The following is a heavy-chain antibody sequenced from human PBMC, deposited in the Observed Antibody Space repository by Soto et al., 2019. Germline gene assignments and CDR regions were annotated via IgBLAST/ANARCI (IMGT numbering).Heavy chain of an antibody. CDR3: ATLPSYGKDFGYYYYGMDV. CDR2: IIPILGIA. CDR1: GGTFSSYT. D-gene: IGHD3-10*01. Sequence: SVKVSCKASGGTFSSYTISWVRQAPGQGLEWMGRIIPILGIANYAQKFQGRVTITADTSTSTAYMELSSLRSEDTAVYYCATLPSYGKDFGYYYYGMDVWGQGTTVTVSS. V-gene: IGHV1-69*02. J-gene: IGHJ6*02.